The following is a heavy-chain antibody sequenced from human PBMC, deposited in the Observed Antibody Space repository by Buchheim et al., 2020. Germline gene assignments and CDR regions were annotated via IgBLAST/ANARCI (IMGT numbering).Heavy chain of an antibody. Sequence: EVQLLESGGGLVQPGGSLRLSCAASGFTFSNFGMSWVRQVPGGGLEWVSGIGISGANTYYTDSVRGRFTISRDNSRDTVYLGMNNLRGEDTALYYCSKQEDPFDSWGQGTL. CDR2: IGISGANT. V-gene: IGHV3-23*01. D-gene: IGHD2-15*01. CDR1: GFTFSNFG. J-gene: IGHJ4*02. CDR3: SKQEDPFDS.